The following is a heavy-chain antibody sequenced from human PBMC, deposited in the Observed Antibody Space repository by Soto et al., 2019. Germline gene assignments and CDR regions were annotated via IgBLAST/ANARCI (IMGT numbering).Heavy chain of an antibody. Sequence: PSETLSLTCTVSGGSISSYYWSWIRQPPGKGLEWIGYIYYSGSTNYNPSLKSRVTISVDTSKNQFSLKLSSVTAADTAVYYCARLGDGDYVNWYFDLWGRGTLVTVSS. CDR3: ARLGDGDYVNWYFDL. D-gene: IGHD4-17*01. V-gene: IGHV4-59*08. J-gene: IGHJ2*01. CDR2: IYYSGST. CDR1: GGSISSYY.